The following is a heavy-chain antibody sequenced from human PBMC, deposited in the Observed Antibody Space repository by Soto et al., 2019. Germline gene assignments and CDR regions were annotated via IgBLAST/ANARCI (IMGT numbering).Heavy chain of an antibody. CDR1: GYSISSGYY. CDR3: ARIIYCSNGLCSILYGMDV. CDR2: IHNSGST. D-gene: IGHD2-8*01. J-gene: IGHJ6*02. V-gene: IGHV4-38-2*01. Sequence: SETLSLTCAVSGYSISSGYYWGWIRQPPGKGLEWIGSIHNSGSTYYNPSLKSRVTISVDTSKNQFSLKLSSVTAADTAVYYCARIIYCSNGLCSILYGMDVWGQGTTVTVSS.